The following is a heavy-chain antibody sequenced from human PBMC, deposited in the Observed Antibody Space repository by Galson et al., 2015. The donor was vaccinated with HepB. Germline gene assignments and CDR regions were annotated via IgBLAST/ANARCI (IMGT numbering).Heavy chain of an antibody. CDR2: ISSNGGST. V-gene: IGHV3-64*04. CDR3: ARGSGSYPY. CDR1: GFTFSSYS. J-gene: IGHJ4*02. Sequence: SLRLSCAASGFTFSSYSMNWVRQAPGKGLEYVSAISSNGGSTYYADSVKGRFTISRDNAKNSLYLQMNSLGAEDTAVYYCARGSGSYPYWGQGTLVTVSS. D-gene: IGHD1-26*01.